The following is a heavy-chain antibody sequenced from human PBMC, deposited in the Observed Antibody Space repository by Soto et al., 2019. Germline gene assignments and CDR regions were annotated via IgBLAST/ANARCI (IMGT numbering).Heavy chain of an antibody. J-gene: IGHJ2*01. CDR1: GYTFTSYD. D-gene: IGHD6-19*01. CDR3: ARATEPGAGWYFDL. V-gene: IGHV1-8*01. Sequence: QVQLVQSGAEVKKPGASVKVSCKASGYTFTSYDINWVRQATGQGLEWMGWMNPNSGNTGDAQKFQGRVTMTRNTCIITAYMELSSLRSEGTAVYYCARATEPGAGWYFDLWGRGTLVTVSS. CDR2: MNPNSGNT.